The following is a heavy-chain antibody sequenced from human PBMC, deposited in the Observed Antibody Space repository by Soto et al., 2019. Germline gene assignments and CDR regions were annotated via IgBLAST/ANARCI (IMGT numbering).Heavy chain of an antibody. Sequence: QVQLVQSGAEVKKPGASVKVSCKASGYTFTSYDINWVRQATGQGLEWMGWMNPDSGNTGYAQKFQGRVTMTKNTSISPAYMDLSSLRSEDTAVYYCARSTNDYGDRHWGQVTLVPVSS. CDR2: MNPDSGNT. J-gene: IGHJ4*02. CDR3: ARSTNDYGDRH. D-gene: IGHD4-17*01. V-gene: IGHV1-8*01. CDR1: GYTFTSYD.